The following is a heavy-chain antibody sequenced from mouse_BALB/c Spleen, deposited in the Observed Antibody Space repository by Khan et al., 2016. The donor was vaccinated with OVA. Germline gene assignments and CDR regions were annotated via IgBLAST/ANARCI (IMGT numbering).Heavy chain of an antibody. Sequence: EVQLQESGPSLVKPSQTLSLTCSVAGDSITSGFWNWIRKFPGNKLEYMGYISSSGATYYSPSLKSRISITRDTSNNQYYLQLNSVTTEDTATYYWARWAYRYDRYFDVWGAGTTVTVSS. D-gene: IGHD2-14*01. J-gene: IGHJ1*01. CDR1: GDSITSGF. V-gene: IGHV3-8*02. CDR3: ARWAYRYDRYFDV. CDR2: ISSSGAT.